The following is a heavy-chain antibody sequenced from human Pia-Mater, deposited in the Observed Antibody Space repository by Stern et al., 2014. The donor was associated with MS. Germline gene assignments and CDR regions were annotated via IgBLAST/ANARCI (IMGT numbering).Heavy chain of an antibody. CDR1: GYTFTSYG. J-gene: IGHJ3*02. Sequence: QVQLVQSGAEVKKPGASVKVSCKASGYTFTSYGISWVRQAPGQGLEWMGGNSAYNGNTNDAQKLQGRVTMTTDTSTSTAYMELRSLRSDDTAVYYCARDGSIVVPRGDDAFDIWGQGTMVTVSS. D-gene: IGHD3-22*01. V-gene: IGHV1-18*01. CDR3: ARDGSIVVPRGDDAFDI. CDR2: NSAYNGNT.